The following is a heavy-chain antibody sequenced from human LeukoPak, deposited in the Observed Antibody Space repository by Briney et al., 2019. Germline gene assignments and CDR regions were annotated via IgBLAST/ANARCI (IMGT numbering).Heavy chain of an antibody. CDR3: ARENYSSGYYLIDC. CDR2: IYHSGSS. J-gene: IGHJ4*02. Sequence: SETLSLTCTVSGGXISSGDYYWSWIRQRSGKGLEWIGFIYHSGSSYYNPSLKSRVTMSVDTSKNQFSLKLNSVTAADTAVYYCARENYSSGYYLIDCWGQGTLVTVSS. V-gene: IGHV4-31*03. D-gene: IGHD3-22*01. CDR1: GGXISSGDYY.